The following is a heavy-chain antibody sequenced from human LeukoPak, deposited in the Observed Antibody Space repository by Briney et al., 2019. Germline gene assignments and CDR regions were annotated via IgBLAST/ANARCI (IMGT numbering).Heavy chain of an antibody. CDR3: ARLLWFGELSGFDY. J-gene: IGHJ4*02. CDR2: IKQDGSEK. CDR1: GFTFSSYW. V-gene: IGHV3-7*05. Sequence: GGSLRLSCAASGFTFSSYWMSWVRQAPGKGLEWVANIKQDGSEKYYLDSAKGRFTISRDNAKNSLYLQMNSLRAEDTAVYYCARLLWFGELSGFDYWGQGTLVTVSS. D-gene: IGHD3-10*01.